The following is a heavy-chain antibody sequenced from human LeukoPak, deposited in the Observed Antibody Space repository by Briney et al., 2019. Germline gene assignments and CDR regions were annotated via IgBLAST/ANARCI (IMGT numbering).Heavy chain of an antibody. CDR3: ARAGGGYSYEWEYYFDY. CDR2: ISAYNGNT. J-gene: IGHJ4*02. V-gene: IGHV1-18*01. D-gene: IGHD5-18*01. Sequence: GASVKVSCKASGYTFTSYGISWVRQAPGQGLEWMGWISAYNGNTNYAQKLQGRVTMTTDTSTSTAYMELSSLRSEDTAVYYCARAGGGYSYEWEYYFDYWGQGTLVTVSS. CDR1: GYTFTSYG.